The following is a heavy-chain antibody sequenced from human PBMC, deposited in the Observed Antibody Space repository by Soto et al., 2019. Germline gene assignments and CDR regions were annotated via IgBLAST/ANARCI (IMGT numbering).Heavy chain of an antibody. J-gene: IGHJ4*02. V-gene: IGHV3-23*01. CDR1: GFTSSSYA. D-gene: IGHD6-19*01. CDR2: ISGSGGST. Sequence: EVQLLESGGGLVQPGGSLRLSCAASGFTSSSYAMSWVRQAPGKGLEWVSAISGSGGSTYYADSVKGRFTISRDNSKNTLYLQMNSLRAEDTAVYYCAGSSGWYISDKKFDYWGQGTLVTVSS. CDR3: AGSSGWYISDKKFDY.